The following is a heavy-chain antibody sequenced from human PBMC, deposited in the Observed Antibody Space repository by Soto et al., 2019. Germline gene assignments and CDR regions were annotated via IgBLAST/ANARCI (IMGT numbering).Heavy chain of an antibody. CDR2: ISYDGSNK. CDR1: GFTFSSYA. CDR3: AREGLAAFDY. J-gene: IGHJ4*02. V-gene: IGHV3-30-3*01. Sequence: VQLVESGGGLVQPGGSLRLSCAASGFTFSSYAMHWVRQAPGKGLEWVAVISYDGSNKYYADSVKGRFTISRDNSKNTLYLQMNSLRAEDTAVYYCAREGLAAFDYWGQGTLVTVSS.